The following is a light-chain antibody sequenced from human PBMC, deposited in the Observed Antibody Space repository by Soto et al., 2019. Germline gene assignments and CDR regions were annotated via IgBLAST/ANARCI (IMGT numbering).Light chain of an antibody. V-gene: IGKV2-28*01. CDR2: LGS. CDR1: QSLLHSNGYNY. Sequence: IVMTQSPLSLPVTPGEPASISCRSSQSLLHSNGYNYLDWYLQKPGQSPQLLICLGSNRASGVXDXFSGSGSGTDFTLKISRVEAEDVGVYYCMQALQTPSTFGQGTRLEIK. J-gene: IGKJ5*01. CDR3: MQALQTPST.